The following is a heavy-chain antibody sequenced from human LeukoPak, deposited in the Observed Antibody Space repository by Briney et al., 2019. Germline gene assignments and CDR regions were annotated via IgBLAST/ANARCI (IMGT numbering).Heavy chain of an antibody. CDR3: SRSAFYCSSTSCYTKENY. D-gene: IGHD2-2*02. CDR1: GGSISSYY. Sequence: SETLSLTCTVSGGSISSYYWSCIRQPAGKGLEWIGRIYTSGSTNYHPSLKSRVTMSVDTSKNQFSLKLSSVAAADTPVYYCSRSAFYCSSTSCYTKENYWGQGTLVTVSS. CDR2: IYTSGST. V-gene: IGHV4-4*07. J-gene: IGHJ4*02.